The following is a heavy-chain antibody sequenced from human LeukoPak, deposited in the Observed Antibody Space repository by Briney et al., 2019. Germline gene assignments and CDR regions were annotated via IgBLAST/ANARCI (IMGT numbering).Heavy chain of an antibody. D-gene: IGHD3-10*01. CDR1: GFTFSDYG. V-gene: IGHV3-30*18. CDR3: AKVFEVRGARRPKDY. CDR2: ISYDGGNK. Sequence: GGSLRLSCAASGFTFSDYGMHWVRQAPGKGLEWVALISYDGGNKFHADSVRDRFTISRDNSKNTLFLQMNSLRIEDTAVYYCAKVFEVRGARRPKDYWGQGTLVIVSS. J-gene: IGHJ4*02.